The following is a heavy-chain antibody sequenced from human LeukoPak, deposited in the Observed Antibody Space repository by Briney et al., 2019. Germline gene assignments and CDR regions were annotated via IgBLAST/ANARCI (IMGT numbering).Heavy chain of an antibody. CDR1: GGTFSSYT. CDR2: IIPILGIA. D-gene: IGHD3-22*01. V-gene: IGHV1-69*02. J-gene: IGHJ4*02. Sequence: SVKASCKASGGTFSSYTISWVRQAPGQGLEWMGRIIPILGIANYAQKFQGRVTITADKSTSTAYMELSSLRSEDTAVYYCARAGPYYYDSSGYYGNFDYWGQGTLVTVSS. CDR3: ARAGPYYYDSSGYYGNFDY.